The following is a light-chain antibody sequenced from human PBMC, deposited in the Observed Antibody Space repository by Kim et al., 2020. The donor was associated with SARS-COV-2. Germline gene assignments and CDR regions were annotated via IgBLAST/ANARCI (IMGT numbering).Light chain of an antibody. Sequence: SYELTQPPSVSVAPGETASITCGGDNIEAKSVHWYQQRPGQAPLLVIYYDTDRPSGIPERFSGSNSGNTATLTISRVEAADEAEFFCQVWDSSISQVLFGGGTQLTVL. CDR2: YDT. V-gene: IGLV3-21*04. CDR1: NIEAKS. CDR3: QVWDSSISQVL. J-gene: IGLJ3*02.